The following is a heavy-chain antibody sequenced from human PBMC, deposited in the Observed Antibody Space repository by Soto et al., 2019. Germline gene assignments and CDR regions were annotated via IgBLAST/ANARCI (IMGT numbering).Heavy chain of an antibody. J-gene: IGHJ6*02. D-gene: IGHD6-19*01. CDR2: MNPNSGNT. Sequence: ASVKVSCKASGYTFTSYDINWVRQATGQGLEWMGWMNPNSGNTGYAQKFQGRVTMTEDTSTDTAYMELSSLRSEDTAVYYCVRAAVRYSSGWFGYYGLDVWGQGTTVTV. CDR3: VRAAVRYSSGWFGYYGLDV. V-gene: IGHV1-8*01. CDR1: GYTFTSYD.